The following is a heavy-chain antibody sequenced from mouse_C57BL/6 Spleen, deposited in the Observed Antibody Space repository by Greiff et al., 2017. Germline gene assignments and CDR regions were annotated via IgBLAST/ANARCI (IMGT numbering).Heavy chain of an antibody. Sequence: EVQLQQSGAELVRPGASVKLSCTASGFNIKDYYMHWVKQRPEQGLEWIGRIDPEDGDTEYAPKFQGKATMTEDTSSNTAYLQLSSLTSEDTAVYYCTRTDYGSFYAMDYWGQGTSVTVSS. V-gene: IGHV14-1*01. CDR1: GFNIKDYY. CDR3: TRTDYGSFYAMDY. CDR2: IDPEDGDT. J-gene: IGHJ4*01. D-gene: IGHD1-1*01.